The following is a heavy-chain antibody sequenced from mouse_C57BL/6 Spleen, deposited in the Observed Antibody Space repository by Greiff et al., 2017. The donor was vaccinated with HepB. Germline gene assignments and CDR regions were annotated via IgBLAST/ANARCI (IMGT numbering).Heavy chain of an antibody. D-gene: IGHD1-1*01. J-gene: IGHJ2*01. CDR2: IWTGGGT. CDR1: GFSLTSYA. CDR3: ARESLITTVVAPHFDY. V-gene: IGHV2-9-1*01. Sequence: QVQLKESGPGLVAPSQSLSITCTVSGFSLTSYAISWVRQPPGKGLEWLGVIWTGGGTNYNSALKSRLSISKDNSKSQVFLKMNSLQTDDTARYYCARESLITTVVAPHFDYWGQGTTLTVAS.